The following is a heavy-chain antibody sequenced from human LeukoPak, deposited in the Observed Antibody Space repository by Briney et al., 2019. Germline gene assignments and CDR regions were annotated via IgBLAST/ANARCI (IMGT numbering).Heavy chain of an antibody. D-gene: IGHD3-22*01. Sequence: PSETLSLTCTVSGGSISSGSYYWSWIRQHPGKGLEWIGYIYYSGSTYYNPSLKSRVTISVDTSKNQFSLKLSSVTAADTAVYYCARTAYYYDSSGDYWGQGTLVTVSS. CDR2: IYYSGST. V-gene: IGHV4-31*03. CDR1: GGSISSGSYY. J-gene: IGHJ4*02. CDR3: ARTAYYYDSSGDY.